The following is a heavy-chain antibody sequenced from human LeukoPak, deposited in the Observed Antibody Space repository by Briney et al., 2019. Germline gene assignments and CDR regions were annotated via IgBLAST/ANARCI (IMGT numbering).Heavy chain of an antibody. D-gene: IGHD1-1*01. V-gene: IGHV4-4*02. CDR1: GGSISSSNW. CDR2: IYHSGST. J-gene: IGHJ6*02. Sequence: PSETLSLTCAVSGGSISSSNWWSWVRQPPGKGLEWIGEIYHSGSTNYNPSLKSRVTISVDKSKNQFSLKLSSVTAADTAVYYCARVWNDPLPPLLIGGMDVWGQGTTVTVSS. CDR3: ARVWNDPLPPLLIGGMDV.